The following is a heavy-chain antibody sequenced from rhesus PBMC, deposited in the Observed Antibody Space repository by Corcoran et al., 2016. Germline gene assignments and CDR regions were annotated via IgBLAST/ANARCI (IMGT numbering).Heavy chain of an antibody. CDR3: ARYSGSYYRDY. CDR1: GYSISGYY. CDR2: ISGSGGST. V-gene: IGHV4-173*01. J-gene: IGHJ4*01. D-gene: IGHD3-16*01. Sequence: QVQLQESGPGLVKPSETLSLTCAVSGYSISGYYWSWIRQAPGKGLEWIGRISGSGGSTDYNPSLKSRVTISTDTSKNQFSLKLNSVTAADTAIYYCARYSGSYYRDYWGQGVLVTVSS.